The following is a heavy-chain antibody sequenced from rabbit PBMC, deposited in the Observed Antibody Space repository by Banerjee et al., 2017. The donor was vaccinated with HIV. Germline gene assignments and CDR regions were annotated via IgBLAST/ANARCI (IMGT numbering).Heavy chain of an antibody. CDR1: GFSFSNKA. J-gene: IGHJ4*01. D-gene: IGHD2-1*01. CDR3: VRDRANIGGDYGPYYFDL. V-gene: IGHV1S47*01. Sequence: QEQLVESGGGLVQPGGSLKLSCTASGFSFSNKAVMCWVRQAPGKGLEWIGCIDPLFGRTYYATWVNSRFTISRHNAQNTLYLQLDSLTAADTATYFCVRDRANIGGDYGPYYFDLWGPGTLVTVS. CDR2: IDPLFGRT.